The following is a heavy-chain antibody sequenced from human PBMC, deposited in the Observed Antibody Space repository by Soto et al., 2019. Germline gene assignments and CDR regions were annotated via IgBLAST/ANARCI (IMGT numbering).Heavy chain of an antibody. D-gene: IGHD3-16*01. CDR1: GFTFSSNA. Sequence: QVLLVESGGGVVQPGRSLRLSCAASGFTFSSNAVNWVRQTPGKGLEWVAVISDDGSSQPYADSVKGRFSIAGDNSKNSVYLQMKSMRAEDTAVYHCAREPRGMAAPAPYYFSFWGQGTLVTVSS. V-gene: IGHV3-30-3*01. CDR2: ISDDGSSQ. CDR3: AREPRGMAAPAPYYFSF. J-gene: IGHJ4*02.